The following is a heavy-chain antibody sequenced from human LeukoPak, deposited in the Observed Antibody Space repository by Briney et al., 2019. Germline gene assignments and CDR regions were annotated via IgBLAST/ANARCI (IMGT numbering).Heavy chain of an antibody. CDR3: ARDDGLLPDP. CDR1: GFTFSSYG. Sequence: GRSLRLSCAASGFTFSSYGVHWVRQAPDKGLEWVAIIWYDGSNKYYADSVKGRFTISRDNSKNTLYLQMNSLRAEDTAVYYCARDDGLLPDPWGQGTLVTVSS. V-gene: IGHV3-33*01. CDR2: IWYDGSNK. D-gene: IGHD6-25*01. J-gene: IGHJ5*02.